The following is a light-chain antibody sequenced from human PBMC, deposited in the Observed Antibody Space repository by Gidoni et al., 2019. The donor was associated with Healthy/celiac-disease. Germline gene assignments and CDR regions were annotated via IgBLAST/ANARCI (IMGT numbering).Light chain of an antibody. CDR3: QQRSNWPPPT. CDR1: QSVSSY. V-gene: IGKV3-11*01. J-gene: IGKJ4*01. CDR2: DAS. Sequence: EIVLTQSPATLSLSPGERATLSCRASQSVSSYLAWYQQKPGQAPRLLIYDASNRATVIPARFSGSGSGTDFTLTISSLEPEDFAVYYCQQRSNWPPPTFXCXTKVEI.